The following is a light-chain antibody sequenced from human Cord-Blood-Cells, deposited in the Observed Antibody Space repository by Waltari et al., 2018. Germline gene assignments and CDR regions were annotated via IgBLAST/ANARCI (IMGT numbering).Light chain of an antibody. CDR1: QSISSW. CDR2: KAS. CDR3: QQYNSYSGT. V-gene: IGKV1-5*03. Sequence: DIQMTQSPSTLSASVGDRVTITGRASQSISSWLAWYQQKPGKAPKLLIYKASSLESGVPSRLSGSGSVTEFTLTISSLQPHDFATYYCQQYNSYSGTFGQGTKVEIK. J-gene: IGKJ1*01.